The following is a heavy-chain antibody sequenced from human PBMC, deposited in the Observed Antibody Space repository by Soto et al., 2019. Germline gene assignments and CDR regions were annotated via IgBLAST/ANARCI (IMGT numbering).Heavy chain of an antibody. CDR1: GFTFVAFG. J-gene: IGHJ4*02. D-gene: IGHD1-26*01. V-gene: IGHV3-30-3*01. CDR3: ARDRDGGTYTYFDS. Sequence: GGSLRLSCAASGFTFVAFGLHWVRQAPGKGLEWVALISYDGGIKYYADSVKGRFTISRDNSKNTLYLQMNSVRPEDTAVYYCARDRDGGTYTYFDSWGQGTLVTVSS. CDR2: ISYDGGIK.